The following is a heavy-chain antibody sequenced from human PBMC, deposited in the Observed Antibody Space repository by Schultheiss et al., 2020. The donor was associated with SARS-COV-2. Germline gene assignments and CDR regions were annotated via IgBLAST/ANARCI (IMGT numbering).Heavy chain of an antibody. D-gene: IGHD3-10*01. CDR3: ARASMVRGVVAYYFDY. CDR1: GFTFSSYA. J-gene: IGHJ4*02. CDR2: ISGSGGST. V-gene: IGHV3-23*01. Sequence: GESLKISCAASGFTFSSYAMSWVRQAPGKGLEWVSAISGSGGSTYYADSVKGRFTISRDNSKNTLYLQMNSLRAEDTAVYYCARASMVRGVVAYYFDYWGQGTLVTVSS.